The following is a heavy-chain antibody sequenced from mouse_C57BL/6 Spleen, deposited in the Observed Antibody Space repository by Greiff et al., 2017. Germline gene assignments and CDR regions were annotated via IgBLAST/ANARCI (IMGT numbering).Heavy chain of an antibody. CDR3: ARHGGPYAMDY. CDR2: IWSDGST. CDR1: GFSLTSYG. D-gene: IGHD3-3*01. V-gene: IGHV2-6-1*01. J-gene: IGHJ4*01. Sequence: VQLQQSGRGLVAPSQSLSITCTVSGFSLTSYGVHWVRQPPGKGLEWLVVIWSDGSTTYNSALKSRLSISKDNSKSQVFLKMNRLQTDDAAMYYCARHGGPYAMDYWGQGTSVTVS.